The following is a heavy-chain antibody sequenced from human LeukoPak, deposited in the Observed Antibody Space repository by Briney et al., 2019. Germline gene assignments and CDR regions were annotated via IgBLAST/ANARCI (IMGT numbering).Heavy chain of an antibody. Sequence: GGSLRLSCAASGFTFSNYWMIWVRQAQGKGLEWVGNIKEDGSEKRYADSVRGRFTISRDNAQTSIYLQMNSLRAEDTAVYYCARLNWVYWGQGTLVTVSS. CDR3: ARLNWVY. CDR2: IKEDGSEK. D-gene: IGHD7-27*01. J-gene: IGHJ4*02. CDR1: GFTFSNYW. V-gene: IGHV3-7*05.